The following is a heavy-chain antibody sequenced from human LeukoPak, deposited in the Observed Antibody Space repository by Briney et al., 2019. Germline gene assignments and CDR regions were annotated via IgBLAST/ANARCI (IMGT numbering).Heavy chain of an antibody. D-gene: IGHD1-26*01. Sequence: GGPLRLSCAASGFTFSSYSMNWVRQAPGKGLEWVSSITSSSSYVYYADSVKGRFTISRDNAKNSLYLQMNSLRAEDTAVYYCARDRGSYDWGQGTLVTVSS. CDR3: ARDRGSYD. CDR1: GFTFSSYS. CDR2: ITSSSSYV. J-gene: IGHJ4*02. V-gene: IGHV3-21*01.